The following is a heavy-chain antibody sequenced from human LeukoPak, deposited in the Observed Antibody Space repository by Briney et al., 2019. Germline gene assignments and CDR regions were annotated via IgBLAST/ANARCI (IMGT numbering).Heavy chain of an antibody. Sequence: SQTLSLTCTVSSGSISSSNYYWSWIRQPAGKGLEWIGRISAIGSTNYNPSLNSRVTISIDTSKNQFSLKLSSVTAADTAVYYCARDGCGGSCFHYYYYYMDVWGKGTTVTISS. D-gene: IGHD2-15*01. V-gene: IGHV4-61*02. CDR3: ARDGCGGSCFHYYYYYMDV. CDR1: SGSISSSNYY. J-gene: IGHJ6*03. CDR2: ISAIGST.